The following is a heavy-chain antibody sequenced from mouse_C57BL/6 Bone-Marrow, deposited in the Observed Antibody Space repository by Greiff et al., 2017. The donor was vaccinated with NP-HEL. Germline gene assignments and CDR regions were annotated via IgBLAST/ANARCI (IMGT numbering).Heavy chain of an antibody. Sequence: EVKVVESGGGLVKPGGSLKLSCAASGFTFSSYAMSWVRQTPEKRLEWVATISDGGSYTYYPDNVKGRFTISRDNAKNNLYLQMSHLKSEDTAMYYCARGLGRSFAYWGQGTLVTVSA. V-gene: IGHV5-4*03. J-gene: IGHJ3*01. CDR2: ISDGGSYT. CDR1: GFTFSSYA. CDR3: ARGLGRSFAY. D-gene: IGHD4-1*01.